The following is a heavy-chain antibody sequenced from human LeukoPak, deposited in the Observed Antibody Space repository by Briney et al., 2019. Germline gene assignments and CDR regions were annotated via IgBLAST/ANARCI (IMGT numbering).Heavy chain of an antibody. CDR1: GGSISSSSYY. D-gene: IGHD5-24*01. V-gene: IGHV4-39*01. J-gene: IGHJ3*02. CDR2: IYYSGST. CDR3: ARIRDGYNDAYDI. Sequence: SETLSLTCTVSGGSISSSSYYWGWIRQPPGKGLEWIGSIYYSGSTYYNPSLKSRVTISVDTSKNQFSLKLSSVTAADTAVYYCARIRDGYNDAYDIWGQGTLVTVTS.